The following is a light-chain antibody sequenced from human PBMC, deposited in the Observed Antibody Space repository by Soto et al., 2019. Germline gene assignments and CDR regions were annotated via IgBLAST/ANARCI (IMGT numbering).Light chain of an antibody. CDR1: TGAVTNDYY. V-gene: IGLV7-43*01. J-gene: IGLJ2*01. Sequence: QAVVTQEPSLTVSPGGTVTLTCASSTGAVTNDYYPSWFQQKPGQPPRALIYSTSNKHSWTPARFSGSLLGGKAALTLSSVQPEDEADYDGGPRIFGGGTKLTVL. CDR2: STS. CDR3: GPRI.